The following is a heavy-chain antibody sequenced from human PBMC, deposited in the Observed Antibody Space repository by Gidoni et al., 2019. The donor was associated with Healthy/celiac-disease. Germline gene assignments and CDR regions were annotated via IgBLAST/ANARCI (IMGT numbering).Heavy chain of an antibody. D-gene: IGHD6-13*01. Sequence: EVQLLESGGGLVQPGGSLRLSCAASGFTFSSYAMSWVRQAPGKGLEWVSAISGSGGSTYYADSVKGRFTISRDNSKNTLYLQMNSLRAEDTAVYYCAKEILRPPGIAAAHIDYWGQGTLVTVSS. CDR1: GFTFSSYA. V-gene: IGHV3-23*01. J-gene: IGHJ4*02. CDR3: AKEILRPPGIAAAHIDY. CDR2: ISGSGGST.